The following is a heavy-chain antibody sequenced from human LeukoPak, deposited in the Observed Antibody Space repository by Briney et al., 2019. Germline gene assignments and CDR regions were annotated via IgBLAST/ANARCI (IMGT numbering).Heavy chain of an antibody. V-gene: IGHV3-23*01. D-gene: IGHD1-26*01. CDR1: GFTFSSYA. CDR2: ISGSGGST. J-gene: IGHJ4*02. CDR3: AKDEGATPRTYYFDY. Sequence: GGSLRLSCAASGFTFSSYAMSWVRQAPGKGLEWVSAISGSGGSTYYADSVKGRFTISRDNSKNTLYLQMNSLRAEDTAVYYCAKDEGATPRTYYFDYWGQGTLVTVSS.